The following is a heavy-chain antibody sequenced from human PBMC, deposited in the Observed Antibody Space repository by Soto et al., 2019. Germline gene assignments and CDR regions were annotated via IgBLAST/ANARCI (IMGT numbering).Heavy chain of an antibody. D-gene: IGHD3-10*01. CDR1: GGSISSYY. V-gene: IGHV4-59*01. J-gene: IGHJ4*02. Sequence: TLSLTCTVSGGSISSYYWSWIRQPPGKGLEWIGYIYYSGGTNYNPSLKSRVTISVDTSKNQFSLKLSSVTAADTAVYYCARVYRGGFDYWGQGTLVTVS. CDR2: IYYSGGT. CDR3: ARVYRGGFDY.